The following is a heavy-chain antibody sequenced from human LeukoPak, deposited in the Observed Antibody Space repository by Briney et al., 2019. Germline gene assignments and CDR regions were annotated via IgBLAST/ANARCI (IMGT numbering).Heavy chain of an antibody. V-gene: IGHV1-18*01. J-gene: IGHJ6*03. CDR3: ARVGYCSSTSCYLRPPGDYYYYYYIDV. D-gene: IGHD2-2*01. Sequence: ASVKVSCKASGYTFTSYGISWVRQAPGQGLEWMGWISAYNGNTNYAQKLQGRVTMTTDTSTSTAYMELRSLRSDDTAVYYCARVGYCSSTSCYLRPPGDYYYYYYIDVWGKGTTVTISS. CDR2: ISAYNGNT. CDR1: GYTFTSYG.